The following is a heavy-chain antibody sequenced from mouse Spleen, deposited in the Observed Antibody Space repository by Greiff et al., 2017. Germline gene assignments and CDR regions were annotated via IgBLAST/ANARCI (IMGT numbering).Heavy chain of an antibody. D-gene: IGHD1-1*01. CDR1: GFTFSSYG. CDR2: ISSGGSYT. Sequence: EVQGVESGGDLVKPGGSLKLSCAASGFTFSSYGMSWVRQTPDKRLEWVATISSGGSYTYYPDSVKGRFTISRDNAKNTLYLQMSSLKSEDTAMYYCASTVVAPYAMDYWGQGTSVTVSS. J-gene: IGHJ4*01. CDR3: ASTVVAPYAMDY. V-gene: IGHV5-6*01.